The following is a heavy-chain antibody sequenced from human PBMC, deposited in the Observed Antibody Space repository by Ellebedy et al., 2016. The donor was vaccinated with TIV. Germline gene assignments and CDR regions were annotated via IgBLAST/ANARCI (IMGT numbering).Heavy chain of an antibody. Sequence: GESLKISCAASGFTFSSYSMNWVRQAPGKGLEWVSSISSSSSYIYYADSVKGRFTISRDNAKNSLYLQMNSLSAEDTAVYYCARASSYCSSTSCYAPDYWGQGTLVTVSS. D-gene: IGHD2-2*01. V-gene: IGHV3-21*01. CDR3: ARASSYCSSTSCYAPDY. CDR2: ISSSSSYI. J-gene: IGHJ4*02. CDR1: GFTFSSYS.